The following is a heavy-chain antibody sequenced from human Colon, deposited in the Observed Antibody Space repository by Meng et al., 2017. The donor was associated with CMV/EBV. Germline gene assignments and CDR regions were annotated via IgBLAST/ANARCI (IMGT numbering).Heavy chain of an antibody. CDR2: IIPILGIA. Sequence: LSSYTISWVRQAPGQGLEWMGRIIPILGIANYAQKFQGRVTITADKSTSTAYMELSSLRSEDTAVYYCARARSLHCSSTSCRSNWFDPWGQGTLVTVSS. CDR3: ARARSLHCSSTSCRSNWFDP. J-gene: IGHJ5*02. CDR1: LSSYT. D-gene: IGHD2-2*01. V-gene: IGHV1-69*02.